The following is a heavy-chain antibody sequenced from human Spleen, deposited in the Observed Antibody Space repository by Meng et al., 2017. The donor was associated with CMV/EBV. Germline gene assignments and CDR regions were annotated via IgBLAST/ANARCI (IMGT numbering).Heavy chain of an antibody. CDR1: GFTFSSYW. CDR3: ARDPTLSLYYYYGMDV. Sequence: GGSLRLSCAASGFTFSSYWMSWVRQVPGKGLEWVSGIIWNGASTSYADSVKGRFTISRDNAKNSLYLQMNSLRVEDAALYYCARDPTLSLYYYYGMDVWGQGTTVTVSS. J-gene: IGHJ6*02. V-gene: IGHV3-20*04. D-gene: IGHD2-15*01. CDR2: IIWNGAST.